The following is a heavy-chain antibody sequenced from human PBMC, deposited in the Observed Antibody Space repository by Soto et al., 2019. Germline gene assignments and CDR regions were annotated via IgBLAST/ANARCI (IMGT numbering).Heavy chain of an antibody. CDR3: ASLSGGYCSGGSCFDI. CDR2: IYPCDSDT. V-gene: IGHV5-51*01. D-gene: IGHD2-15*01. Sequence: PGESLKISCKGSGYSFTSYWIGWVRQMPGKGLEWMGIIYPCDSDTRYSPSFQGQVTISADKSISTAYLQWSSLKASDTAMYYCASLSGGYCSGGSCFDIWGQGTMVTVSS. J-gene: IGHJ3*02. CDR1: GYSFTSYW.